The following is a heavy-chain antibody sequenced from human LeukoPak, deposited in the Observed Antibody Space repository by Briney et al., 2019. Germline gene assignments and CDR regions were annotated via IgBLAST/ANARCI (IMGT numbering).Heavy chain of an antibody. J-gene: IGHJ4*02. D-gene: IGHD4-11*01. V-gene: IGHV4-4*08. CDR3: AGYDHSNYLAY. CDR2: IHASGDT. Sequence: PSETLSLTCTVSGVSISSNYWSWIRQPPGKGLEWNGLEWIGYIHASGDTNYNPSLNRRVTMSLDSSRRHLSLNLSSLTAADTAVYFCAGYDHSNYLAYWGQRILVTVSS. CDR1: GVSISSNY.